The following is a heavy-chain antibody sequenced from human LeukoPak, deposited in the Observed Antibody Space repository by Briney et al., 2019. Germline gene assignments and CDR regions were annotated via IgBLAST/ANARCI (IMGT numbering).Heavy chain of an antibody. V-gene: IGHV1-8*01. CDR1: GYTFTSYD. Sequence: ASVKVSCKASGYTFTSYDINWVRQATGQGLEWMGWMNPNSGNTGYAQKFQGRVTMTRNTSISTAYMELSSLRSEDTAVYYCARGLHSNGWYGDGAFDIWGQGTMVTASS. D-gene: IGHD6-19*01. J-gene: IGHJ3*02. CDR3: ARGLHSNGWYGDGAFDI. CDR2: MNPNSGNT.